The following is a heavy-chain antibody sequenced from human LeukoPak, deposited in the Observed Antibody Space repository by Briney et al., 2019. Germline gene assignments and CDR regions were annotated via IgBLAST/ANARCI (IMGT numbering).Heavy chain of an antibody. CDR1: GGTFSSHA. D-gene: IGHD2-15*01. CDR3: ARDACSGGSCYFY. J-gene: IGHJ4*02. V-gene: IGHV1-69*05. CDR2: IIPISGTA. Sequence: GASVKVSCKASGGTFSSHAIAWVRQAPGQGPEWMGGIIPISGTANYAQKFQGRVTITTDESTSTAYMELSSLRSEDTAVYYCARDACSGGSCYFYWGQGTLVTVSS.